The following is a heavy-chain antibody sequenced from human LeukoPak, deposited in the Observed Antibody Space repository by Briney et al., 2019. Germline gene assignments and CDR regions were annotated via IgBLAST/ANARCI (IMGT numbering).Heavy chain of an antibody. V-gene: IGHV3-33*06. CDR2: IWYDGSNK. Sequence: GGSLRLSCAASGFTFSSYGMHWVRQAPGKGLGWVAVIWYDGSNKYYADSVKGRFTISRDNSKNTLYLQMNSLRAEDTAAYYCAKPSHPTYYDFWSGYPPYAFDIWGQGTMVTVSS. J-gene: IGHJ3*02. CDR3: AKPSHPTYYDFWSGYPPYAFDI. CDR1: GFTFSSYG. D-gene: IGHD3-3*01.